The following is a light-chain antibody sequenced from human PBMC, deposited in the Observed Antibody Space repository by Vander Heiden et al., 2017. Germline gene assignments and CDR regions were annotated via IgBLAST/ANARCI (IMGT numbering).Light chain of an antibody. J-gene: IGKJ2*01. CDR3: QQYNSYSPIYT. CDR2: KAS. V-gene: IGKV1-5*03. Sequence: DIQMTQSPSTLSASVGDRVTITCRASQSIGDWLAWYQQKPGKAPNLLIYKASSLESGVPSRFSGSGSGTEFTLTISSRQPDDFATYYCQQYNSYSPIYTFGQGTKLEIK. CDR1: QSIGDW.